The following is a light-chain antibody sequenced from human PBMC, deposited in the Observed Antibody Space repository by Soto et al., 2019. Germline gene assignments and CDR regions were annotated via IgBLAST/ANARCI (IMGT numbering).Light chain of an antibody. Sequence: IVLTQSPGTLSLSRGEGATLSCGAGQSVSSNYLAWYQQKPGQAPRLXIFGASTRATAFPARFSGSGSGTDYIVTISSLQSEDFAVYYCQQYYNWPLTFGQGTRLE. J-gene: IGKJ5*01. CDR3: QQYYNWPLT. CDR2: GAS. CDR1: QSVSSN. V-gene: IGKV3-15*01.